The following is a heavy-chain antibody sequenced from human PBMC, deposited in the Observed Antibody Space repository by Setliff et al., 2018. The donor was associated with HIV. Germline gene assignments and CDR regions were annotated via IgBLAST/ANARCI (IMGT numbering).Heavy chain of an antibody. V-gene: IGHV3-30*02. J-gene: IGHJ4*02. CDR2: IRYDGSDK. CDR1: GFTFSSYW. D-gene: IGHD3-22*01. Sequence: GGSLRLSCAASGFTFSSYWMHWVRQAPGKGLEWVAFIRYDGSDKYYVDSVKGRFTISRDNSKNTLYLQMNSLRAEDTAVYHCAKDRYYDSSGSPFDYWGQGTLVTVSS. CDR3: AKDRYYDSSGSPFDY.